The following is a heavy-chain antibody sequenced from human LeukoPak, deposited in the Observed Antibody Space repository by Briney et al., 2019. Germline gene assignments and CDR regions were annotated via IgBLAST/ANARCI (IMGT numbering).Heavy chain of an antibody. J-gene: IGHJ4*02. CDR2: IYPGDSDT. CDR1: GYSFPTYW. CDR3: ARRPYCTTTSCYDFDY. Sequence: GGSLKISCQGSGYSFPTYWIGWVRQMPGKGLEWMGIIYPGDSDTRYSPSFQGQVTISADKSISTAYLQWSSLKASDSAMYYCARRPYCTTTSCYDFDYWGQGTLVTVSS. V-gene: IGHV5-51*01. D-gene: IGHD2-2*01.